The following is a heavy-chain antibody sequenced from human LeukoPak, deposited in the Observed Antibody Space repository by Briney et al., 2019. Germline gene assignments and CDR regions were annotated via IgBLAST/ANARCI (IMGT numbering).Heavy chain of an antibody. CDR3: ARFGGHHDAFDI. D-gene: IGHD3-10*01. CDR2: IYYSGST. V-gene: IGHV4-59*08. Sequence: PSETLCLTCTVSGGSISSYYWSWIRQPPGKGLEWIGYIYYSGSTNYNPSLKSRVTISVDTSKNQFSLKLSSVTAADTAVYYCARFGGHHDAFDIWGQGTMVTVSS. J-gene: IGHJ3*02. CDR1: GGSISSYY.